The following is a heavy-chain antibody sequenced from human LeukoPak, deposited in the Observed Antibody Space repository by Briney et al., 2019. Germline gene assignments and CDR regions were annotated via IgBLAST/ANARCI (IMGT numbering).Heavy chain of an antibody. CDR3: TTRLRLRLKDY. CDR1: GFTFSNDW. D-gene: IGHD5-12*01. J-gene: IGHJ4*02. Sequence: GGSLRLSCPASGFTFSNDWMSWVRPASGRGLEWVGRIKSQDDGGTTDYAAPVKGRFTVTRDDSKNTLYLQMNSLKTEDTAVYFCTTRLRLRLKDYWGQGTLVTVSS. CDR2: IKSQDDGGTT. V-gene: IGHV3-15*01.